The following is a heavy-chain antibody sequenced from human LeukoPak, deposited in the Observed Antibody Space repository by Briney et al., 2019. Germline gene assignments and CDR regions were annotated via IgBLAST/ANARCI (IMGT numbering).Heavy chain of an antibody. V-gene: IGHV3-30*02. J-gene: IGHJ4*02. CDR1: GFSFSGYG. CDR2: IRYDGSNK. Sequence: GGSLRLSCAAPGFSFSGYGMHWVRQAPGKGLEWVAFIRYDGSNKYYADSVKGRFTISRYNSKNTVRMQMNSLRGEDTAMYYCAKGDDNWNDFDYWGQGTPVTVSS. D-gene: IGHD1-20*01. CDR3: AKGDDNWNDFDY.